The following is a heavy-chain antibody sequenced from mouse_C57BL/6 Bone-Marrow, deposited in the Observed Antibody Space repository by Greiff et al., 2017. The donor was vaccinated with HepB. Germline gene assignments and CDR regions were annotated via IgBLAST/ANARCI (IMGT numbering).Heavy chain of an antibody. J-gene: IGHJ4*01. CDR1: GYTFTSYG. Sequence: QVQLQQSGAELARPGASVKLSCKASGYTFTSYGISWVKQRTGQGLEWIGEIYPRSGNTYYNEKFKGKATLPADKSSSTAYMELRSLTSEDSAVYFCARSSCYYAMDYWGQGTSVTVSS. CDR3: ARSSCYYAMDY. V-gene: IGHV1-81*01. CDR2: IYPRSGNT.